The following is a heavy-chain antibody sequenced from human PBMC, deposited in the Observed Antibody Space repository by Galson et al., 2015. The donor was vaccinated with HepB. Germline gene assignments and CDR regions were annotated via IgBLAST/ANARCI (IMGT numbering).Heavy chain of an antibody. D-gene: IGHD6-19*01. Sequence: SLRLSCAASGATFYDAWMSWVRQAPGKGLEWVGRVRSKAAGETTDYAAPVKGRFTVSRDDSKKMVYLQMNSLEIEDTAMYYCTKGAGSFDTWGQGTMVTVSS. J-gene: IGHJ3*02. V-gene: IGHV3-15*01. CDR2: VRSKAAGETT. CDR3: TKGAGSFDT. CDR1: GATFYDAW.